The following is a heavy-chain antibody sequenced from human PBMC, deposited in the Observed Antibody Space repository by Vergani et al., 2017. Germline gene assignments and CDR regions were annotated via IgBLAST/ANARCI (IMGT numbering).Heavy chain of an antibody. Sequence: EVQLLESGGGLVQPGGSLRLSCEASGFSFPGYAMSWVRQAPGKGLEWVSSVSGSSATPYYAGSVKGRFIISRDHSKNTLHLQMNSLRADDTAVYYCTRGSRGYTGYFFDYWGQGTLATVSS. D-gene: IGHD5-12*01. CDR2: VSGSSATP. J-gene: IGHJ4*02. CDR1: GFSFPGYA. V-gene: IGHV3-23*01. CDR3: TRGSRGYTGYFFDY.